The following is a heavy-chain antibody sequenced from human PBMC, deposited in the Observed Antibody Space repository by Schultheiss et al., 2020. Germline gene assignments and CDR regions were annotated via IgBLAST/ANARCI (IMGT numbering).Heavy chain of an antibody. V-gene: IGHV3-9*01. CDR3: ARDLRPAADYYDSSGYPDY. CDR1: GFTFDDYA. J-gene: IGHJ4*02. D-gene: IGHD3-22*01. Sequence: GGSLRLSCAASGFTFDDYAMHWVRQAPGKGLEWVSGISWNSGSIGYADSVKGRFTISRDNAKNSLYLQMNSLRAEDTAVYYCARDLRPAADYYDSSGYPDYWGQGTLVTVSS. CDR2: ISWNSGSI.